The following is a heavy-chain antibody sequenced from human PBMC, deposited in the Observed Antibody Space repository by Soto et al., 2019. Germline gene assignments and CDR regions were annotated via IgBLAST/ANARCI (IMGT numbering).Heavy chain of an antibody. CDR3: ARIVGGNSDYYYYGMDV. CDR2: IIPIFGTA. CDR1: GGTFSSYA. J-gene: IGHJ6*02. V-gene: IGHV1-69*01. D-gene: IGHD2-21*02. Sequence: QVQLVQSGAEVKKPGSSVKVSCKASGGTFSSYAISWVRQAPGQGLEWMGGIIPIFGTANYEQKFQGRVKITADESTSKAYMELSSLRSEDTAVYYCARIVGGNSDYYYYGMDVWGQGTTVTVSS.